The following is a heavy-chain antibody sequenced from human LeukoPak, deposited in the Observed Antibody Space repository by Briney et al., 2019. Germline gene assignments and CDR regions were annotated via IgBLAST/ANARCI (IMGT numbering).Heavy chain of an antibody. J-gene: IGHJ5*02. CDR1: GGSISSGGYY. V-gene: IGHV4-31*03. CDR2: IYYSGST. Sequence: SQTLSLTCTVSGGSISSGGYYWSWIRQYPGKGLEWIGYIYYSGSTYYNPSLKSRVTISVGTSKNQFSLNLSSVTAADTAVYYCTRNNWFDPWGQGTLVTVSS. CDR3: TRNNWFDP.